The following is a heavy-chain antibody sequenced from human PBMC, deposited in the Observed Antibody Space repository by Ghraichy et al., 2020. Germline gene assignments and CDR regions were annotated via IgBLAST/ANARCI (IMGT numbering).Heavy chain of an antibody. J-gene: IGHJ3*02. D-gene: IGHD6-13*01. CDR2: ISYDGSNK. Sequence: GGSLRLSCAASGFPISTYAMHWVRQAPGKGLEWVAVISYDGSNKYYADSVKGRFTISRDNSKNTLYLQMNSLRPEDTSVYYCARVQLTQRTWYSSSWFGSDAFDIWGQGTMLTVSS. CDR1: GFPISTYA. V-gene: IGHV3-30-3*01. CDR3: ARVQLTQRTWYSSSWFGSDAFDI.